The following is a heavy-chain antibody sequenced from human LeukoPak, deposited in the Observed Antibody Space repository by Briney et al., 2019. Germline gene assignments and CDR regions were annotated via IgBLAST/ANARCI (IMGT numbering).Heavy chain of an antibody. D-gene: IGHD1-26*01. CDR1: GFTFSNYW. CDR2: ISSSGSTI. V-gene: IGHV3-11*01. Sequence: PGGSLRLSCAASGFTFSNYWMTWVRQAPGKGLEWVSYISSSGSTIYYADSVKGRFPISRDNAKNSLYLQMNSLRAEDTAVYYCARDGGSYYDYWGQGTLVTVSS. CDR3: ARDGGSYYDY. J-gene: IGHJ4*02.